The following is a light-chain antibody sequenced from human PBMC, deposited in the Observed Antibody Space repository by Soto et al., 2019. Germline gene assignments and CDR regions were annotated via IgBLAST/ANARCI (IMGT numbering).Light chain of an antibody. CDR3: QAYASSLSGVV. V-gene: IGLV1-40*01. CDR2: GNS. J-gene: IGLJ2*01. Sequence: QSVLTQPPSVSGAPGQRVTISCTGSSSNIGAGYDVHWYQQLPGTAPKLLIYGNSNRPSGLPDRFSGSKSGTSASLAITGLQAEDEADYYCQAYASSLSGVVLGGGTQLTVL. CDR1: SSNIGAGYD.